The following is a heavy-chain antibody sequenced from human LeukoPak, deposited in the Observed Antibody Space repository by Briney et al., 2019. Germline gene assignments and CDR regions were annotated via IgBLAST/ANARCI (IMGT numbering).Heavy chain of an antibody. V-gene: IGHV3-13*01. CDR2: IGTAGDT. CDR3: ARDSSPDS. D-gene: IGHD6-13*01. CDR1: GFTFSSYD. J-gene: IGHJ4*02. Sequence: GGSLRLSCAASGFTFSSYDMHWVRQPTGKGLEWVSAIGTAGDTYYSHSVKGRFTISRDNAKNSLYLQMNNLRAEDTAVYYCARDSSPDSWGQGTLVTVSS.